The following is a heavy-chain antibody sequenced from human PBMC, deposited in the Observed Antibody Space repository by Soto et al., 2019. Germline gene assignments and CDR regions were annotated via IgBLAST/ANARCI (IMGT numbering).Heavy chain of an antibody. V-gene: IGHV4-61*01. CDR3: ARESYDSSGYSVY. D-gene: IGHD3-22*01. CDR1: GGSVSSGSYY. J-gene: IGHJ4*02. Sequence: SETLSLTCTVSGGSVSSGSYYWSWIRQPPGKGLEWIGYIYYSGSTNYNPSLKSRVTISVDTSKNQFSLKLSSVTAADTAVYYCARESYDSSGYSVYWGQGTLVTVPQ. CDR2: IYYSGST.